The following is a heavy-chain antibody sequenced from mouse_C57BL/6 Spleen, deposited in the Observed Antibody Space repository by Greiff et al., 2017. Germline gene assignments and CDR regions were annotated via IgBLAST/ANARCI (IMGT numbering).Heavy chain of an antibody. CDR3: ATYYINPFAMNY. J-gene: IGHJ4*01. CDR2: ILPGSGST. V-gene: IGHV1-9*01. CDR1: GYTFTGYW. Sequence: QVQLQQSGAELMKPGASVKLSCKATGYTFTGYWIEWVKQRLGPGLEWIGEILPGSGSTNYNEQFKGKATFTADTSSNTAYMQRSSLTTEDSAIYYCATYYINPFAMNYWDQGTAVTVAS. D-gene: IGHD2-5*01.